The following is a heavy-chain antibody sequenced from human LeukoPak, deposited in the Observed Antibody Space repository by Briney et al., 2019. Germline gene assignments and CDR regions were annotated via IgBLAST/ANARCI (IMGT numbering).Heavy chain of an antibody. V-gene: IGHV3-23*01. CDR1: GFTFSSYA. J-gene: IGHJ4*02. D-gene: IGHD4-17*01. CDR3: AKDVHGYGDYPFEGDY. CDR2: ISGSGGST. Sequence: GGSLRLSCAASGFTFSSYAMSWVRQAPGKGLEWVSAISGSGGSTYYADSVKGRFTISRDNSKNTLYLQMNSLRAEDTAVYYCAKDVHGYGDYPFEGDYWGQGTLVTVSS.